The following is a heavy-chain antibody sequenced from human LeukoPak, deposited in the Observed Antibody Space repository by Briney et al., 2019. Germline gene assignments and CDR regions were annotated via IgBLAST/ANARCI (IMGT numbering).Heavy chain of an antibody. CDR3: ANGDGMDV. J-gene: IGHJ6*02. Sequence: AGGSLRLSCAASGFTFSSYAMHWVRQAPGKGLEWVAVISYDGSNKYYADSVKGRFTISRDNSKNTLYLQMNSLRAEDTAVYYCANGDGMDVWGQGTTVTVSS. CDR1: GFTFSSYA. CDR2: ISYDGSNK. V-gene: IGHV3-30-3*01.